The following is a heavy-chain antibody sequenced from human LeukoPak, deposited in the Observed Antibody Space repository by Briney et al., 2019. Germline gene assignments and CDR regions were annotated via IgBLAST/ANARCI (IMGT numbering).Heavy chain of an antibody. V-gene: IGHV4-30-2*01. CDR3: ASYSGSYKDFDY. Sequence: PSETLSLTCAVSGYSISSGYSWSWIRQPPGKGLEWIGYIYHSGSTYYNPSLKSRVTISVDRSKNQFSLKLSSVTAADTAVYYCASYSGSYKDFDYWGQGTLVTVSS. J-gene: IGHJ4*02. CDR1: GYSISSGYS. D-gene: IGHD1-26*01. CDR2: IYHSGST.